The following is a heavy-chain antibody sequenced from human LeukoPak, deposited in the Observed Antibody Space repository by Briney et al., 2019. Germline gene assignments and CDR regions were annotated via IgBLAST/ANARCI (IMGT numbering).Heavy chain of an antibody. V-gene: IGHV4-39*01. J-gene: IGHJ4*02. CDR1: GGSISSSSYY. CDR3: ARQALRFLEWLPCREFDY. Sequence: PSETLSLTCTVSGGSISSSSYYWGWIRQPPGKGLEWLGSIYYSGSTYYNPSLKSRVTISVDTSKNQFSLKLSSVTAADTAVYYCARQALRFLEWLPCREFDYWGQGTLVTVSS. D-gene: IGHD3-3*01. CDR2: IYYSGST.